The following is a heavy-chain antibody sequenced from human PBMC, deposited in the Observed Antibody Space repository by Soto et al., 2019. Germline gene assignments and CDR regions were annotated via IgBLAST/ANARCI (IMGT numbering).Heavy chain of an antibody. Sequence: SETLSLTCTVSGGSIISSSYYWVWIRQPPGKGLEWIGSIYYSGSTYYNPSLKSRVTISVDTSKNQFSLKLSSVTAADTAVYYCATVRGVYYYYGMDVWGQGTTVTVSS. CDR3: ATVRGVYYYYGMDV. CDR2: IYYSGST. J-gene: IGHJ6*02. D-gene: IGHD3-10*01. CDR1: GGSIISSSYY. V-gene: IGHV4-39*01.